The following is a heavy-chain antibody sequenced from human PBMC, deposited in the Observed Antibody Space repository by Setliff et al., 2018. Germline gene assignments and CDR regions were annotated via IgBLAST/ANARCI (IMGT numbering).Heavy chain of an antibody. J-gene: IGHJ6*03. CDR2: INPHSGGT. Sequence: ASVKVSCKASGYSFTDYYIHWVRQAPGQGLEWVGWINPHSGGTTFARKFQGRVTMTRDTSISTAHMELSSLRSDDTAVYYCARAWYDNSGYYYENYYYFMDVWGKGTTVSVSS. D-gene: IGHD3-22*01. CDR3: ARAWYDNSGYYYENYYYFMDV. CDR1: GYSFTDYY. V-gene: IGHV1-2*02.